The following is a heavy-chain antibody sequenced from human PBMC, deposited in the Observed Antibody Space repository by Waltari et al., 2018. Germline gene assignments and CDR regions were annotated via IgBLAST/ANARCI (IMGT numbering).Heavy chain of an antibody. D-gene: IGHD3-3*01. V-gene: IGHV4-34*02. Sequence: QVQLQQWGAGLLQPSETLSLTCAAYGWSFRGYWGSWIRQPPGKGLEWIGEISHSGRTNYNPSLKSRVTISVDTPKNQFSLKLSSVTAADTAVYYCARHIRGYDAFDIWGQGTMAIVSS. J-gene: IGHJ3*02. CDR2: ISHSGRT. CDR1: GWSFRGYW. CDR3: ARHIRGYDAFDI.